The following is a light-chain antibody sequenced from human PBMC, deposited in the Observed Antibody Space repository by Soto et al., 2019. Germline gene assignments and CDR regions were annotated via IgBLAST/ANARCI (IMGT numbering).Light chain of an antibody. CDR1: QSVSSN. CDR2: GAS. CDR3: QQRYSIPQT. J-gene: IGKJ1*01. Sequence: TQSAATVSLSPGARATLSCRASQSVSSNLVWYQHRHGQAPRLLIYGASTRATDIPARFSVSGSGTDLTINISSLKPEDGETVECQQRYSIPQTFAQGTKV. V-gene: IGKV3-15*01.